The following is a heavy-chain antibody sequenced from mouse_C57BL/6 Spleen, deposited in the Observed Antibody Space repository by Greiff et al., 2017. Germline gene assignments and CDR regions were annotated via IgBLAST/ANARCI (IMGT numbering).Heavy chain of an antibody. D-gene: IGHD2-5*01. CDR3: ARGAYYSNYDAMDY. V-gene: IGHV1-52*01. CDR1: GYTFTSYW. CDR2: IDPSDSET. J-gene: IGHJ4*01. Sequence: QVQLQQPGAELVRPGSSVKLSCKASGYTFTSYWMHWVKQRPIQGLEWIGNIDPSDSETHYNQKFKDKATLTVDKSSSTAYMQLSSLTSEDSAVYYCARGAYYSNYDAMDYWGQGTSVTVSS.